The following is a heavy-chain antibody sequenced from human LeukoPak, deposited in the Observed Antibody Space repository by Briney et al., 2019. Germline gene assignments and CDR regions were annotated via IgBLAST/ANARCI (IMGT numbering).Heavy chain of an antibody. CDR2: INWNGGST. Sequence: PGGSLRLSCAASGFTFDDYGMSWVRQAPGKGLEWVSGINWNGGSTGYADSVKGRFTISRDNAKNSLYLQKNSLRAEDTALYYCAREGGMAIAAAAKLDYWGQGTLVTVSS. CDR1: GFTFDDYG. CDR3: AREGGMAIAAAAKLDY. V-gene: IGHV3-20*04. D-gene: IGHD6-13*01. J-gene: IGHJ4*02.